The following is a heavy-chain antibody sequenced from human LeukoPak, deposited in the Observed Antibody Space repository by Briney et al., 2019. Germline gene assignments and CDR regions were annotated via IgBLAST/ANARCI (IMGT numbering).Heavy chain of an antibody. CDR3: AELGITMIGGV. Sequence: GGSLRLSCTTSGFPFGDYAMSWFRQAPGKGLEWVSYISSSGSTIYYADSVKGRFTISRDNAKNPLYLQMNSLRAEDTAVYYCAELGITMIGGVWGKGTTVTISS. J-gene: IGHJ6*04. V-gene: IGHV3-48*03. CDR1: GFPFGDYA. CDR2: ISSSGSTI. D-gene: IGHD3-10*02.